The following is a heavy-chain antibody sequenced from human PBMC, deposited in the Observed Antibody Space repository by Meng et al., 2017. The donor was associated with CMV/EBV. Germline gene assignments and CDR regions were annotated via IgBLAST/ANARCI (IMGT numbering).Heavy chain of an antibody. CDR2: ISSSGNTI. D-gene: IGHD3-10*01. J-gene: IGHJ4*02. CDR3: ARLRFYYGSGSYYKGIYFDY. Sequence: LSLTCAASGFTFSDYYMSWIRQAPGKGLEWVSYISSSGNTIYYADSVKGRFTISRDNAKNSLYLQMNSLRAEDTAVYYCARLRFYYGSGSYYKGIYFDYWGQGTLVTVSS. V-gene: IGHV3-11*04. CDR1: GFTFSDYY.